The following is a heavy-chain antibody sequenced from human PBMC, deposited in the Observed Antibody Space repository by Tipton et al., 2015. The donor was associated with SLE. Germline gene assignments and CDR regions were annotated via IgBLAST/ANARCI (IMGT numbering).Heavy chain of an antibody. CDR3: ARSKKLSEDRGFGFDY. CDR2: IDPSDSYT. Sequence: QLVQSGAEVKKPGESLRISCKGSGYSFTSYWISWVRQMPGKGLEWMGRIDPSDSYTNYSPSFQGHVTISADKSISTAYLQWSSLKASDTAMYYCARSKKLSEDRGFGFDYWGQGTLVTVSS. V-gene: IGHV5-10-1*01. CDR1: GYSFTSYW. D-gene: IGHD3-16*01. J-gene: IGHJ4*02.